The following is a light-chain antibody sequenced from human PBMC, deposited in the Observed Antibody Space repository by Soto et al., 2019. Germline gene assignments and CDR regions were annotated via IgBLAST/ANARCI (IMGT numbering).Light chain of an antibody. V-gene: IGKV1-5*01. Sequence: DIQMTQSPSTLSASVGDRVTITCRASQSISSWLAWYQQKPGKAPKLLIYDASSLESGVPSRFSGSGSGTEFTLTISSLQPDDVATSYCQQYNSYSPTWTFGQGTKVEIK. CDR2: DAS. J-gene: IGKJ1*01. CDR3: QQYNSYSPTWT. CDR1: QSISSW.